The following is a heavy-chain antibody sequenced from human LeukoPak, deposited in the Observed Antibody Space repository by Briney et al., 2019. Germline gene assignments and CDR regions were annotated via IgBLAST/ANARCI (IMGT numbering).Heavy chain of an antibody. D-gene: IGHD2-15*01. CDR3: ARLFTGYYHMDV. V-gene: IGHV5-51*01. CDR2: IYPGDSET. Sequence: GDSVKISCKGSGYSFETYWVAWVRQMPGRGLEYMGIIYPGDSETKYSPSFQGRITISADKSVDTAYLQWSRLEASDSAMYYCARLFTGYYHMDVWGSGTTVTVSS. CDR1: GYSFETYW. J-gene: IGHJ6*03.